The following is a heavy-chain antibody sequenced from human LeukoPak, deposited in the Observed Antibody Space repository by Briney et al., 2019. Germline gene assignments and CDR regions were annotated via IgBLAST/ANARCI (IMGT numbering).Heavy chain of an antibody. D-gene: IGHD2-2*01. CDR3: AREARVAVAPDAFDI. CDR2: IREDGGDK. CDR1: GFTVSTHW. Sequence: GGSLRLSCAASGFTVSTHWMSWVRQAPGKGLEWVANIREDGGDKNYVDSVKGRFTISRDNAKNSLYLQMNSLRAEDTAVYYCAREARVAVAPDAFDIWGQGTTVTVSS. J-gene: IGHJ3*02. V-gene: IGHV3-7*01.